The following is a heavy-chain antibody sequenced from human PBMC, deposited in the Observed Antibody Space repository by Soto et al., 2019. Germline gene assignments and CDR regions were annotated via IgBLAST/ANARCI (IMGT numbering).Heavy chain of an antibody. D-gene: IGHD1-1*01. V-gene: IGHV4-31*03. Sequence: SETLSLTCTVSGGSMSSGGYYWSWIRQDQGKGLEWIGYIYYSGSTYYNPSLKSRVTISVDTSKNQFSLKLSSVTAADTAVYYCASLSTPRGDYYYYYMDVWGKGTTVTVSS. CDR1: GGSMSSGGYY. CDR3: ASLSTPRGDYYYYYMDV. CDR2: IYYSGST. J-gene: IGHJ6*03.